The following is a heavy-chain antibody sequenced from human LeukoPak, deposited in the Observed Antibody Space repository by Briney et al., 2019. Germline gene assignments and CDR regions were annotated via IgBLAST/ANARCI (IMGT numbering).Heavy chain of an antibody. CDR3: ARGSGIVARGPYYFDY. D-gene: IGHD6-6*01. V-gene: IGHV3-21*01. CDR1: GFTFSSYS. J-gene: IGHJ4*02. CDR2: ISSTSSHI. Sequence: GGSLRLSCEASGFTFSSYSMDWVRQAPGKGLEWVSSISSTSSHIYYADSVKGRFTISRDNAKNSLYLQMNSLRAEDTAVYYCARGSGIVARGPYYFDYWGQGTLVTVSS.